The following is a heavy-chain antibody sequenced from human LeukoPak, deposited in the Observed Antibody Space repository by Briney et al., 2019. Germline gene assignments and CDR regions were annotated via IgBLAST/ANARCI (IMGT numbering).Heavy chain of an antibody. Sequence: GGSQRLSCAASGFTFDDYTMHWVRQAPGKGLEWVSLISWDGGSTYYADSVKGRFTISRDNSKNSLYLQMNSLRTEDTALYYCAKDIAARTYYYYMDVWGKGTTVTVSS. CDR1: GFTFDDYT. V-gene: IGHV3-43*01. J-gene: IGHJ6*03. CDR3: AKDIAARTYYYYMDV. D-gene: IGHD6-6*01. CDR2: ISWDGGST.